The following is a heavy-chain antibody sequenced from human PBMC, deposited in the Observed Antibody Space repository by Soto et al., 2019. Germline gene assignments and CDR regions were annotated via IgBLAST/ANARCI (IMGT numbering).Heavy chain of an antibody. CDR3: ARRIAAAGTKYFQH. D-gene: IGHD6-13*01. J-gene: IGHJ1*01. CDR2: MYNSGST. Sequence: LSLTCTVSGGSISSYYWRWMRQPPGKGLEWIGYMYNSGSTNHNPSLKSRVTISVDTSKNQFSLKLSSVTAADTAVYYCARRIAAAGTKYFQHWGQGTLVTVSS. V-gene: IGHV4-59*12. CDR1: GGSISSYY.